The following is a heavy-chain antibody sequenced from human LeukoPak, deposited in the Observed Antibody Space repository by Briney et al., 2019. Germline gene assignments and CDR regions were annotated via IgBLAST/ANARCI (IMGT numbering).Heavy chain of an antibody. CDR3: ASQLGATSRDY. CDR1: GYTFTGYY. V-gene: IGHV1-2*02. J-gene: IGHJ4*02. D-gene: IGHD1-26*01. CDR2: IIPNSGAT. Sequence: ASVKVSCTASGYTFTGYYMHWVRQAPGQGLEWMGWIIPNSGATNYAQNFQGRVTMTRDTSISTAYMELNRLTSDDTAVYYCASQLGATSRDYWGQGTLVTVSS.